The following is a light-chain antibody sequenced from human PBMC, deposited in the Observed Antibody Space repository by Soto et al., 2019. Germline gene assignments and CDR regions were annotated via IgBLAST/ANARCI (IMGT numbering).Light chain of an antibody. CDR3: QQYNSYSLT. CDR2: KAS. J-gene: IGKJ4*01. CDR1: QSISTW. V-gene: IGKV1-5*03. Sequence: DLQTTQSPSSMSASVGDRVTITCRASQSISTWLAWYQQKPGKAPKLLIYKASTLETGVPSRFSGSGSGTEFTLTISSLQPDDFAIYYCQQYNSYSLTSCGGTNVGIK.